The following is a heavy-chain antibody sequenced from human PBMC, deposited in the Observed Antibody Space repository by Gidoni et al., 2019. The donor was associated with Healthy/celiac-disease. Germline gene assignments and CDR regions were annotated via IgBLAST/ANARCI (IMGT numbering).Heavy chain of an antibody. CDR2: INHSGST. Sequence: QVQLQQWGAGLLKPAETLTLTCAVYGGSFSGYYWSWIRQPPGKGLEWIGEINHSGSTNYNPSLKSRVTISVDTSKNQFSLKLSSVTAADTAVYYCARRGAGSGWYPRSFDYWGQGTLVTVSS. D-gene: IGHD6-19*01. CDR3: ARRGAGSGWYPRSFDY. V-gene: IGHV4-34*01. J-gene: IGHJ4*02. CDR1: GGSFSGYY.